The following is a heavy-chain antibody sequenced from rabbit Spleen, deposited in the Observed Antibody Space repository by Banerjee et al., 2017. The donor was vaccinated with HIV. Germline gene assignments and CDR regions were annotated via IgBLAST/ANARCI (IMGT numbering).Heavy chain of an antibody. CDR1: GFDLSDYYY. D-gene: IGHD4-1*01. CDR3: ARDLAGAIGWNFSL. Sequence: QSLEESGGDLVKPGASLTLTCTASGFDLSDYYYMYWVRQAPGKGLEWIGCINARSGETVYATWAKGRFTISRVSWTTVTLQMTSVTAADTASYFCARDLAGAIGWNFSLWGQGTLVTVS. J-gene: IGHJ4*01. V-gene: IGHV1S40*01. CDR2: INARSGET.